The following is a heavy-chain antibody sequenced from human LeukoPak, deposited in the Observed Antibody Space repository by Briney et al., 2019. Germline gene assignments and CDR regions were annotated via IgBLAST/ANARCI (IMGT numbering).Heavy chain of an antibody. CDR2: INTNTGNP. Sequence: ASVKVSCKASGYTFTTYAMNWVRQAPGQGLEWMGWINTNTGNPTYAQGFTGRFVFSLDTSVSTAYLQISSLKAEDTAVYYCASMGMAQLVLWDYWGQGTLVTVSS. V-gene: IGHV7-4-1*02. CDR1: GYTFTTYA. D-gene: IGHD6-13*01. CDR3: ASMGMAQLVLWDY. J-gene: IGHJ4*02.